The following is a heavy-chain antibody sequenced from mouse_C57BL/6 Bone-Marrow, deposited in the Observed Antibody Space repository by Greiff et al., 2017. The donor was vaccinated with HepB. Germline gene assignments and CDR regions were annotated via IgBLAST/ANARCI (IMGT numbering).Heavy chain of an antibody. CDR3: TRPPDGYYSYYFDY. CDR2: IDPETGGT. J-gene: IGHJ2*01. V-gene: IGHV1-15*01. CDR1: GYTFTDYE. Sequence: QVQLQQSGAELVRPGASVTLSCKASGYTFTDYEMHWVKQTPVHGLEWIGAIDPETGGTAYNQKFKGKAILTADKSSSTAYMELRSLTSEDSAVYYCTRPPDGYYSYYFDYWGQGTTLTVSS. D-gene: IGHD2-3*01.